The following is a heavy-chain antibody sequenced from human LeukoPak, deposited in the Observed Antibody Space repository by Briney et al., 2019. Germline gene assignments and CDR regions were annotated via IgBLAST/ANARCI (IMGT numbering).Heavy chain of an antibody. V-gene: IGHV1-2*02. J-gene: IGHJ3*02. CDR2: INPNSGGT. CDR3: ARVGYCSGGSCYPHAFDI. D-gene: IGHD2-15*01. CDR1: GYTFTGYY. Sequence: ASVKVSCKASGYTFTGYYMHWVRQAPGQGLEWMGWINPNSGGTNYAQKFQGRVTMTRDTSISIAYMVLSRLRSDDTAVYYCARVGYCSGGSCYPHAFDIWGQGTMVTVSS.